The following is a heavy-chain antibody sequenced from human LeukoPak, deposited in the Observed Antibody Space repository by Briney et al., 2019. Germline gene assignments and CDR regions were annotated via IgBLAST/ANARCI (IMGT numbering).Heavy chain of an antibody. CDR3: ARRAAEWELLDY. Sequence: GESLQISCEGYGYSFANYWIGWVRQMPGKGLEWMGIIYPDDSDTRYSPSFQGQVTISADRSMSTAYLQWSSLKASDTAIYYCARRAAEWELLDYWGQGTLVTVYS. CDR2: IYPDDSDT. J-gene: IGHJ4*02. V-gene: IGHV5-51*01. D-gene: IGHD1-26*01. CDR1: GYSFANYW.